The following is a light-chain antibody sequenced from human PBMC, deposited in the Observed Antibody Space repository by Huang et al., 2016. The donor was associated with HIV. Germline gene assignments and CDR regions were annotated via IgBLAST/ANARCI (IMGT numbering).Light chain of an antibody. Sequence: ELVMTQSPATLSVAPGERATLSCRARQSVSGNLAWYQQKPGQAPRLLIYGASTRVTGIPARFSGSGSGTEFNLTISSLQSEDFAVYYCQQYNDWPPWTFGQGTKVEIK. CDR3: QQYNDWPPWT. CDR1: QSVSGN. V-gene: IGKV3-15*01. J-gene: IGKJ1*01. CDR2: GAS.